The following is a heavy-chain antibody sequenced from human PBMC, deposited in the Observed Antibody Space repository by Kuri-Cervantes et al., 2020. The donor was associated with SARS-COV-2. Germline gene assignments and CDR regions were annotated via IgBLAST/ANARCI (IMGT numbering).Heavy chain of an antibody. Sequence: GSLRLSCTVSGGSISSSSHYWSWIRQPPGKGLEWIGYIYYSGSTNYNPSLKSRVTISVDTSKNQFSLKLSSVTAADTAVYYCARGTPDFDYWGQGTLVTVSS. D-gene: IGHD1-14*01. CDR2: IYYSGST. V-gene: IGHV4-61*01. J-gene: IGHJ4*02. CDR1: GGSISSSSHY. CDR3: ARGTPDFDY.